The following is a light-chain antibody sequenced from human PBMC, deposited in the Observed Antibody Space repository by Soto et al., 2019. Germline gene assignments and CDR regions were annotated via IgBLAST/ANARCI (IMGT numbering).Light chain of an antibody. V-gene: IGLV2-14*01. J-gene: IGLJ3*02. CDR1: TSDVGRYNY. Sequence: QYALTQPASVSGSPGQSITISCTGTTSDVGRYNYVSWHQQHPGKAPKLLIFDVSNRPSGVSDRFSGSKSGNTASLTISGLQAEDEADYYCNSYTTGTTCVFGGGTKLTVL. CDR3: NSYTTGTTCV. CDR2: DVS.